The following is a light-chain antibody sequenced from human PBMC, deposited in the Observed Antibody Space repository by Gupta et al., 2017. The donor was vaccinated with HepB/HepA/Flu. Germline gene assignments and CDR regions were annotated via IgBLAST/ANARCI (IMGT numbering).Light chain of an antibody. J-gene: IGKJ5*01. V-gene: IGKV3-11*01. CDR2: DAS. CDR1: QSVSSY. CDR3: QQRSNWPPIT. Sequence: EIVLTQSPATLSLSPGERATLSCRASQSVSSYLAWYQQKPGQAPGLLIYDASNRATGIPARFSGSGSGTDFTLTISSREPEDFAVYYCQQRSNWPPITFGQGTXLEIK.